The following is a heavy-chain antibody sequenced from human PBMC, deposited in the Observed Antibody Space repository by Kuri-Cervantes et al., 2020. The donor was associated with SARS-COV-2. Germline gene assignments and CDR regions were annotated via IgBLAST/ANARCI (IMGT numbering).Heavy chain of an antibody. CDR2: INHSGST. Sequence: SETLSLTCTVSGDSISGGDYNWSWIRQPPGKGLEWIGEINHSGSTNYNPSLKSRVTISVDTSKNQFSLKLSSVTAADTAVYYCARGLRGVVPAATTVDYWGQGTLVTVSS. CDR3: ARGLRGVVPAATTVDY. J-gene: IGHJ4*02. CDR1: GDSISGGDYN. V-gene: IGHV4-34*01. D-gene: IGHD2-2*01.